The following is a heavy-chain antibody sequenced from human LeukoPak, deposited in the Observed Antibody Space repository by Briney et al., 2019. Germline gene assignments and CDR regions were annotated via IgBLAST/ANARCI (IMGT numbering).Heavy chain of an antibody. V-gene: IGHV3-23*01. D-gene: IGHD2-2*01. CDR3: ARQDCSSTSCYPYFDY. J-gene: IGHJ4*02. CDR2: ISSSGHST. CDR1: GFSFHIYA. Sequence: PGGSLRLSCEASGFSFHIYAMTWVRQAPGKGLEWVSSISSSGHSTYYADSVKGRFTISRDNSKLFLYLELTSLRTDDTAMYYCARQDCSSTSCYPYFDYWGQGTLVTVSS.